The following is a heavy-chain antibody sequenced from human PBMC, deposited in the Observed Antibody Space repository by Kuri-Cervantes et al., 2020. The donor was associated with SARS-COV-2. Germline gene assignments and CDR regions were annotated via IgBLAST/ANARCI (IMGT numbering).Heavy chain of an antibody. Sequence: GESLKISCAASGFTFSSYGMHWVRQAPGKGLEWVAVISYDGSNKYYADSVKGRFTISRDNSKNTLYLQMNSLGAEDTAVYYCARASGGSYYDAFDIWGQGTMVTVSS. V-gene: IGHV3-30*03. CDR2: ISYDGSNK. CDR1: GFTFSSYG. D-gene: IGHD1-26*01. CDR3: ARASGGSYYDAFDI. J-gene: IGHJ3*02.